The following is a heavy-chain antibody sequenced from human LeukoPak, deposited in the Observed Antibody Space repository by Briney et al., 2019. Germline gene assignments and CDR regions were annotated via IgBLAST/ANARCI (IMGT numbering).Heavy chain of an antibody. J-gene: IGHJ5*02. Sequence: GASVKVSCKASGYTFTSYDINWVRQAPEQGLEWMGWINPNSGGTNYAQKFQGRVTMTRDTSISTAYMELSRLRSDDTAVYYCARGTDYYDSSGPSNWFDPWGQGTLVTVSS. V-gene: IGHV1-2*02. CDR3: ARGTDYYDSSGPSNWFDP. D-gene: IGHD3-22*01. CDR1: GYTFTSYD. CDR2: INPNSGGT.